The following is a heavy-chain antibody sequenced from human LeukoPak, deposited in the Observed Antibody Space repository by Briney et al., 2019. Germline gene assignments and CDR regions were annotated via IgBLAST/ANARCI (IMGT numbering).Heavy chain of an antibody. CDR2: VSYDGSNK. J-gene: IGHJ4*02. D-gene: IGHD1-26*01. Sequence: GKSLRLPCAASGFIFSNYGMHWVRQAPGKGLEWVAVVSYDGSNKYYADSVKGRFTISRDNSKNTLSLQMNSLRVEDTAVYYCARASLSFIVGATGIDYRGQGTLVTVSS. CDR3: ARASLSFIVGATGIDY. CDR1: GFIFSNYG. V-gene: IGHV3-30*03.